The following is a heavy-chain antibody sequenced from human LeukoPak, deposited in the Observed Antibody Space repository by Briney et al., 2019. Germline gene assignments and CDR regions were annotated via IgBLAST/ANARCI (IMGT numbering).Heavy chain of an antibody. CDR3: AKAPYDNYYYYMDV. CDR2: ISGSGGHT. CDR1: GFTFSSYA. Sequence: GGSLRLSCAASGFTFSSYAMSWVRQAPGKGLEWVSAISGSGGHTYYADSVKGRFSISRDNSKNTLYLQMYSLRAEETAVYYCAKAPYDNYYYYMDVWGKGTTVTVSS. V-gene: IGHV3-23*01. D-gene: IGHD5-12*01. J-gene: IGHJ6*03.